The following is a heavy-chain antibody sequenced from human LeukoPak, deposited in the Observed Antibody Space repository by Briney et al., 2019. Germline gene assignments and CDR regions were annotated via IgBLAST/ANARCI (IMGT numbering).Heavy chain of an antibody. CDR3: ARDRDKAFDI. CDR1: GFTFSSYA. CDR2: VSSSSSYI. D-gene: IGHD2-15*01. Sequence: GRSLRLSCAASGFTFSSYAMNWVRQAPGKGLEWVSSVSSSSSYIYYADSVKGRFTISRDNAKNSLYLQMNSLRAEDTAVYYCARDRDKAFDIWGQGTMVTVSS. V-gene: IGHV3-21*01. J-gene: IGHJ3*02.